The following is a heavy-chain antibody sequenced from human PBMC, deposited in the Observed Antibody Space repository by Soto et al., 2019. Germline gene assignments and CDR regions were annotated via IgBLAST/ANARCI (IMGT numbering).Heavy chain of an antibody. J-gene: IGHJ6*03. V-gene: IGHV1-46*04. CDR1: GFTFTSYY. Sequence: QVQLVQSGTEVKKPGASVKVSCKASGFTFTSYYMHWVRQAPGQGLEWMGIINPAGGTPTYAQSLQGRVTMSRDTSTRTVHMELSSLRSEDTAVYYCALRSTEGAYDSMDVWGKGTTVTVSS. D-gene: IGHD5-12*01. CDR2: INPAGGTP. CDR3: ALRSTEGAYDSMDV.